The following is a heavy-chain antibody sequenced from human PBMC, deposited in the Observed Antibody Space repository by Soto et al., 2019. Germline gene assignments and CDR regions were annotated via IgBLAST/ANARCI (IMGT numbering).Heavy chain of an antibody. V-gene: IGHV3-7*01. Sequence: GGSLRLSCAASGFTFSSYWMSWVRQAPGKGLEWVANIKQDGSEKYYVDSVKGRFTISRDNAKNSLYLQMNSLRAEDTAVYYCARVLGIAARPNYYYYMDVWGKGTTVTVS. CDR1: GFTFSSYW. D-gene: IGHD6-6*01. CDR3: ARVLGIAARPNYYYYMDV. CDR2: IKQDGSEK. J-gene: IGHJ6*03.